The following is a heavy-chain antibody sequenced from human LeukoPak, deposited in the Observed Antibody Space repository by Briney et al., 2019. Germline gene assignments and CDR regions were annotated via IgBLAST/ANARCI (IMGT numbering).Heavy chain of an antibody. Sequence: SVKVSCKASGGTFSSYTLSWVRQAPGQGLEWMGGIIPISGVPNYAQKFQGRVTITTDESTSTVYMELSSLRSEDTAVYYCARDDSSSYSYFHVWGQGTLVTLSS. CDR1: GGTFSSYT. J-gene: IGHJ1*01. D-gene: IGHD3-22*01. CDR2: IIPISGVP. CDR3: ARDDSSSYSYFHV. V-gene: IGHV1-69*05.